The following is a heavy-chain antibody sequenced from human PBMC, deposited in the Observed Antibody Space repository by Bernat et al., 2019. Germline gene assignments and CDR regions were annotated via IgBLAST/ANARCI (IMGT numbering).Heavy chain of an antibody. CDR3: ARDVAAAGRRYDAFDI. CDR2: ISYDGSNK. D-gene: IGHD6-13*01. V-gene: IGHV3-30-3*01. Sequence: VQLVESGGGLVKPGGSLRLSCAASGFTFSSYAMHWVRQAPGKGLEWVAVISYDGSNKYYADSVKGRFTISRDNSKNTLYLQMNSLRAEDTAVYYCARDVAAAGRRYDAFDIWGQGTMVTVSS. CDR1: GFTFSSYA. J-gene: IGHJ3*02.